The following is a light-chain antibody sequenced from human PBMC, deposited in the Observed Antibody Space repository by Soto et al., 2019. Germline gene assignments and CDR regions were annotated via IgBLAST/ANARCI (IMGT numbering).Light chain of an antibody. CDR3: QQLNSYPRT. V-gene: IGKV1-9*01. Sequence: DIQMTQSPSLLSASTGDRVTISCLMSQGISSYLAWYQQKPGKAPELLIYAASTLQSGVPSRFSGSGSGTEFTLTISSLQPEDFATYYCQQLNSYPRTFGGGTKVDI. CDR1: QGISSY. CDR2: AAS. J-gene: IGKJ4*01.